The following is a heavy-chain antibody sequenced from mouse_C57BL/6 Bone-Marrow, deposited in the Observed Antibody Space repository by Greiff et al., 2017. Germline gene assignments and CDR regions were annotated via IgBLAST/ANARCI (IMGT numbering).Heavy chain of an antibody. CDR2: INPSSGYT. CDR1: GYTFTSYT. CDR3: ARERDFDY. J-gene: IGHJ2*01. Sequence: VQLQESGAELARPGASVKMSCKASGYTFTSYTMHWVKQRPGQGLEWIGYINPSSGYTKYNQKFKDKATLTADKSSSTAYMQLSSLTSEDSAVYYCARERDFDYWGQGTTLTVSS. V-gene: IGHV1-4*01.